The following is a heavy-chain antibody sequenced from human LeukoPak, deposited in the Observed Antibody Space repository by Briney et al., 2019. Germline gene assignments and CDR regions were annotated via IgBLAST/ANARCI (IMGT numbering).Heavy chain of an antibody. CDR3: ERDAQRGFDYSNSLEY. CDR2: IWSDASNR. D-gene: IGHD4-11*01. Sequence: PGGSLRLSCAASGFIFSHYGMHWVRQAPGTGLDWVAVIWSDASNRFYAGSVKGRFTISRDNSQNTLFLQMNSLRAEDTAMYYCERDAQRGFDYSNSLEYWGHGTLVTVSS. CDR1: GFIFSHYG. J-gene: IGHJ4*01. V-gene: IGHV3-33*01.